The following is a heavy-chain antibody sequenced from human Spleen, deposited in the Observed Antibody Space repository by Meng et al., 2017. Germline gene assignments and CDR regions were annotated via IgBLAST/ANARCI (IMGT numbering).Heavy chain of an antibody. J-gene: IGHJ4*02. CDR2: IYYSGST. D-gene: IGHD3-22*01. V-gene: IGHV4-61*01. CDR1: GGSSCSGCYY. Sequence: SGPVPGRASASLFLTATASGGSSCSGCYYWTWVRQPPGKGLEWIGYIYYSGSTNYNTSLKSRVTISVDTSKNQFSLKLSSVTAADTAVYYCARVPMYYYDRTFDYWGQGTLVTVSS. CDR3: ARVPMYYYDRTFDY.